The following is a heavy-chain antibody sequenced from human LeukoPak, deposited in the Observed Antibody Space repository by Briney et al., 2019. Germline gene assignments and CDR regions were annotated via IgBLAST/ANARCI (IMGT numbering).Heavy chain of an antibody. CDR3: AGRSCSDGVCPFDY. CDR1: GFIFNNYG. Sequence: GGSLRLSCAASGFIFNNYGLIWVRQAPGKGLEWVSSISASSRVTYYADSVRGRFTISRDNAKNSLYLQLNTLRAEDTAVYYCAGRSCSDGVCPFDYWSQGTLVTVSS. J-gene: IGHJ4*02. CDR2: ISASSRVT. V-gene: IGHV3-21*01. D-gene: IGHD2-8*01.